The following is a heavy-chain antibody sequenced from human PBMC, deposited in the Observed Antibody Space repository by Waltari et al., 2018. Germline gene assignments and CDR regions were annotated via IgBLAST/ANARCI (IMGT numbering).Heavy chain of an antibody. D-gene: IGHD4-17*01. V-gene: IGHV4-30-4*08. J-gene: IGHJ1*01. Sequence: QVQLQESGPGLVKPSQTLSLSCTVSGDSITSGDYYWSWIRQPPGKGLAWIGNFYYTGSTYYNPSLESRVSISVDTSNKQFSLKLRSVTAADTAIYFCARDDYGDYSGRFFQHWGQGALVTVSS. CDR3: ARDDYGDYSGRFFQH. CDR1: GDSITSGDYY. CDR2: FYYTGST.